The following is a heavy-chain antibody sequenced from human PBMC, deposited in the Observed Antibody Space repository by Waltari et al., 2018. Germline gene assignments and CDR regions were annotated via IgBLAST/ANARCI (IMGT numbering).Heavy chain of an antibody. V-gene: IGHV4-34*01. CDR2: IKHSGST. D-gene: IGHD6-19*01. CDR3: ARLRGGSGWVHYYYYYMDV. Sequence: QVQLQQWGAGLLKPSETLSLTCAVYGGSFSGYYWSWIRQPPGKGLEWIGEIKHSGSTNYNPSLKSRVTISVDTSKNQFSLKLSSVTAADTAVYYCARLRGGSGWVHYYYYYMDVWGKGTTVTVSS. CDR1: GGSFSGYY. J-gene: IGHJ6*03.